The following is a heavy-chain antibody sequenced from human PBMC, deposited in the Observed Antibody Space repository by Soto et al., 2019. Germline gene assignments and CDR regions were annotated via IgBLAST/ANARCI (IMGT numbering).Heavy chain of an antibody. CDR2: ISWNSGSI. V-gene: IGHV3-9*01. CDR3: AKGGLDYEDAFDI. J-gene: IGHJ3*02. D-gene: IGHD4-17*01. Sequence: EVQLVESGGGLVQPGRSLRLSCAASGFTFDDYAMHWVRQAPGKGLEWVSGISWNSGSIGYADSVKGRFTISRDNAKNSLYLQMNSLRAEDTALYYCAKGGLDYEDAFDIWGQGTMVTVS. CDR1: GFTFDDYA.